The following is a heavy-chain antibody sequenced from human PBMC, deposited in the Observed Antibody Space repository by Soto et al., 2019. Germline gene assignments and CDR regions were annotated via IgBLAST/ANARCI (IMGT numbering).Heavy chain of an antibody. CDR2: IYYSGST. V-gene: IGHV4-30-4*01. CDR1: GGSLSSGDYY. J-gene: IGHJ4*02. CDR3: ARDRGGGSYGFRKYYFDY. D-gene: IGHD1-26*01. Sequence: SETLSLTCTVSGGSLSSGDYYWSWIRQPPGKGLEWIGYIYYSGSTYYNPSLKSRVTISVDTSKNQFAMKVSSVTAADTAVYYCARDRGGGSYGFRKYYFDYWGQGTLVTVSS.